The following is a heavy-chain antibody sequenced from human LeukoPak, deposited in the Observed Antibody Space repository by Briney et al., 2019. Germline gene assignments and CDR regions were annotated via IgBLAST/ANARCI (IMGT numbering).Heavy chain of an antibody. CDR3: AKEPTSFGAAAGLFDY. V-gene: IGHV3-23*01. CDR2: ISGSGGST. D-gene: IGHD6-13*01. Sequence: GGSLRLSCAASGFTFSSYAVSWVRQAPGKGLEWVSAISGSGGSTYYADSVKGRFTISRDNSKNTLYLQMNSLRAEDTAVYYCAKEPTSFGAAAGLFDYWGQGTPVTVSS. CDR1: GFTFSSYA. J-gene: IGHJ4*02.